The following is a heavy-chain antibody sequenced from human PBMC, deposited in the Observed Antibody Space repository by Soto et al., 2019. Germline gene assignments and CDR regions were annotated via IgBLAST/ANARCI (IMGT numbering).Heavy chain of an antibody. CDR2: SSGSGGST. V-gene: IGHV3-23*01. Sequence: PXGSLRLYCAASGFTFSSYAMSWVRQAPGKGLEWVSASSGSGGSTYYADSVKGRFTISRDNSKNTLYLQMNRLRAEDTAVYYCAKEFVDYYDPDAFDIWGQGTMVTVSS. CDR1: GFTFSSYA. J-gene: IGHJ3*02. CDR3: AKEFVDYYDPDAFDI. D-gene: IGHD3-22*01.